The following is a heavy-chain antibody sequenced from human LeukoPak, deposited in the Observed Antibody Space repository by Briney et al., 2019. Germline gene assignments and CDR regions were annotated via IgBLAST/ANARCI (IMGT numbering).Heavy chain of an antibody. V-gene: IGHV3-64*01. CDR1: GVTFSSYA. CDR2: ISSNGGST. D-gene: IGHD2-8*02. J-gene: IGHJ4*02. CDR3: ARENLRYCFDY. Sequence: GGSLRLSCAAAGVTFSSYAMHLVRQAPGKGLEYVSAISSNGGSTYYANSVKGRFTISRDNSKSTLYLQMNSLRVEDTAVYYCARENLRYCFDYWGQGTLVTVSS.